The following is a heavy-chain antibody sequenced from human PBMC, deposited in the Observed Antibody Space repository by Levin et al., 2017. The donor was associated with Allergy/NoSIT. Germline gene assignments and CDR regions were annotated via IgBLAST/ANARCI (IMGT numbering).Heavy chain of an antibody. CDR2: IKSKTDGGTA. Sequence: SGFTFNYAWMSWVRQAPGKGLEWVGRIKSKTDGGTADYAAPVKGRLTISRDDSKNTLYLQMNSLKTEDTAVYYCTTGSSGGEDYWGQGTLVTVSS. V-gene: IGHV3-15*01. CDR3: TTGSSGGEDY. J-gene: IGHJ4*02. D-gene: IGHD3-16*01. CDR1: GFTFNYAW.